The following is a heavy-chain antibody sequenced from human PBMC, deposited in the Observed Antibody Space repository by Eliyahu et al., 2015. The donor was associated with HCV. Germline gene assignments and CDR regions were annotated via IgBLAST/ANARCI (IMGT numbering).Heavy chain of an antibody. D-gene: IGHD3-22*01. Sequence: QVQLQESGPGLVKPSETLSLTCTVSGGSISSYYWSWIRQPPGKGLEWIGYIYYSGSTNYNPSLKSRVTISVDTSKNQFSLKLSSVTAADTAVYYCAGGLSHYYDSRGKSDDAFDIWGQRTMVTVSS. CDR1: GGSISSYY. V-gene: IGHV4-59*01. CDR2: IYYSGST. J-gene: IGHJ3*02. CDR3: AGGLSHYYDSRGKSDDAFDI.